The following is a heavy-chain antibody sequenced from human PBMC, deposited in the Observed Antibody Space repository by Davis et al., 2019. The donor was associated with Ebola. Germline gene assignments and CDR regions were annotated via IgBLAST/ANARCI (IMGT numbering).Heavy chain of an antibody. CDR1: GFTFSDYV. Sequence: GESLKISCAASGFTFSDYVMNWVRQAPGKGLEWVSTISRDSGTTHYADSVKGRFTISRDNSKNTLYLQMNSLRAEDTAVYYCAKDIQGGSSYLDYWGQGSQVTVSS. V-gene: IGHV3-23*01. D-gene: IGHD3-16*01. CDR2: ISRDSGTT. J-gene: IGHJ4*02. CDR3: AKDIQGGSSYLDY.